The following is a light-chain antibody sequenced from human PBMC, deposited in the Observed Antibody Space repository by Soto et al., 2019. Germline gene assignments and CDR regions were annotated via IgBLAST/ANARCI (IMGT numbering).Light chain of an antibody. CDR2: DDN. CDR1: SSNIGKNY. J-gene: IGLJ3*02. CDR3: GTWDNTLSAGV. V-gene: IGLV1-51*01. Sequence: QSVLTQPPSVSAAPGQRVTISCSGSSSNIGKNYVSWYQQFPGTAPKLLICDDNKRPSGIPDRFSGSKSGTSATLVITGLQTGDEADYYCGTWDNTLSAGVFGGGTKPTVL.